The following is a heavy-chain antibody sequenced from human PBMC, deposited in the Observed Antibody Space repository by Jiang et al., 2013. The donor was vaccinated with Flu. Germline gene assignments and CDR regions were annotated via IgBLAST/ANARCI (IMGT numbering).Heavy chain of an antibody. J-gene: IGHJ5*02. D-gene: IGHD3-10*01. CDR2: IYYSGST. CDR1: GGSISSSSYY. Sequence: LLKPSETLSLTCTVSGGSISSSSYYWGWIRQPPGKGLEWIGSIYYSGSTYYNPSLKSRVTISVDTSKNQFSLKLSSVTAADTAVYYCARHGGLATMVRGVINWFDPWGQGTLVTVSS. CDR3: ARHGGLATMVRGVINWFDP. V-gene: IGHV4-39*01.